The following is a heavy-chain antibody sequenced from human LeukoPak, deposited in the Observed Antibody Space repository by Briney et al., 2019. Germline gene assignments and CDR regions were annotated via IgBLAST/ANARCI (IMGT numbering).Heavy chain of an antibody. V-gene: IGHV4-39*02. D-gene: IGHD3-9*01. CDR1: GGSISSSSYY. J-gene: IGHJ4*02. CDR2: IYYSGST. Sequence: PSETLSLTCTVSGGSISSSSYYWGWIRQPPGKGLEWIGSIYYSGSTYYNPSLKSRVTISVDTSKNQFSLKLSSVTAADTAVYYCARDHILTGGTDYWGQGTLVTVSS. CDR3: ARDHILTGGTDY.